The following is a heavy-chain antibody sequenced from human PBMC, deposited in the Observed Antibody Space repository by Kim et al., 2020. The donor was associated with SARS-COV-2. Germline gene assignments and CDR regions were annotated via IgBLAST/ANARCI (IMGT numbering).Heavy chain of an antibody. CDR2: IYYSGST. CDR1: GGSISSSY. J-gene: IGHJ4*02. D-gene: IGHD3-10*01. V-gene: IGHV4-59*01. CDR3: ARSPLWLPFDY. Sequence: SETLSLTCTVSGGSISSSYWTWIRQPPGKGLEWIGYIYYSGSTKYNPSLKSRVTISVDTSKNQFSLKLSSVTAADTAVYYCARSPLWLPFDYCGKGTLVT.